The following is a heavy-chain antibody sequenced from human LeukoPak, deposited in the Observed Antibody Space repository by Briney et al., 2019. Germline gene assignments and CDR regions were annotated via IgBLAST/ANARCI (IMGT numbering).Heavy chain of an antibody. D-gene: IGHD2-21*01. CDR1: GFTFSIYW. V-gene: IGHV3-74*01. CDR3: AANSDYFSY. Sequence: GGSLRLSCAASGFTFSIYWMHWVRQAPGKGLLWVSHINSDRSTTSYADSVKGRFTISRDNAKNTLYLQMNSLRAEDTAVYYCAANSDYFSYWGQGTLVTVSS. CDR2: INSDRSTT. J-gene: IGHJ4*02.